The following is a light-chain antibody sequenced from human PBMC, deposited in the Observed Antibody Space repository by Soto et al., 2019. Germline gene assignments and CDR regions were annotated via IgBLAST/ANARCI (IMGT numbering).Light chain of an antibody. Sequence: EIVLTQSPGTLSLSPGERATLSCRASQSVSSSYLAWYQQKPGQAPRLLIYGASSRATGIPDRFSGSGSGTDFHLPISRLEAADFAVYYCQQDGSSPPITFGQGTRLEIK. CDR1: QSVSSSY. CDR3: QQDGSSPPIT. CDR2: GAS. V-gene: IGKV3-20*01. J-gene: IGKJ5*01.